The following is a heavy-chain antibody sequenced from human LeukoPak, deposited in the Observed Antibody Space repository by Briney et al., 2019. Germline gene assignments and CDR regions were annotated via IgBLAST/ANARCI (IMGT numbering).Heavy chain of an antibody. CDR3: ARVGERDKFALIEGRFDS. V-gene: IGHV3-30*07. J-gene: IGHJ5*01. Sequence: GGSLRLSCAASGFNFGNYAMHWVRQAPGKGLEWVSLIPSGGFYEYYADSVKGRFTISRDDSGNTLYLQLNSLRAEDTAVYYCARVGERDKFALIEGRFDSWGQGTLVTVSS. CDR1: GFNFGNYA. CDR2: IPSGGFYE. D-gene: IGHD2-21*01.